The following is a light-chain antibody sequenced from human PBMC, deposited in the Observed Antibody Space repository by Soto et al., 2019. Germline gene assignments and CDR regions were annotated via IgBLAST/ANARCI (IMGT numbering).Light chain of an antibody. V-gene: IGKV3-11*01. J-gene: IGKJ3*01. Sequence: EIVLTQSPATLSLSPGERATLSCRASQSVSSYLAWYQLKPGQAPRLLIYDASNRATGIPARFSGSGSGTDFTLSISSLELEDFAVYYCQQRCNWPLTFGPRTKVDIK. CDR1: QSVSSY. CDR2: DAS. CDR3: QQRCNWPLT.